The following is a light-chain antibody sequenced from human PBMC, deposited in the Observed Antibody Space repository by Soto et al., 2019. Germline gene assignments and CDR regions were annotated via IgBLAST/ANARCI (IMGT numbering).Light chain of an antibody. V-gene: IGKV3-20*01. CDR3: QQYGSSLFT. J-gene: IGKJ3*01. CDR1: QSVSSKY. CDR2: GTS. Sequence: EIVLTQSPGTLSLSPGERATLSCRVSQSVSSKYLAWYQQKPGQAPRVLIYGTSIRASGVPERFSGGGSGTDFTLTITRLEPEDFAVYYCQQYGSSLFTFGPGTKVDIK.